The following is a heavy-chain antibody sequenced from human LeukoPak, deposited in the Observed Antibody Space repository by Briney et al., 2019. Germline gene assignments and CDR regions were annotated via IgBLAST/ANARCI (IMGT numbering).Heavy chain of an antibody. D-gene: IGHD1-26*01. V-gene: IGHV3-21*01. CDR1: GFTFSNYN. CDR3: VAALLDV. Sequence: PGGSLRLSCAASGFTFSNYNMNWVRQAPGKGLEWISSITSTSSYIYYADSVRGRFTISRDNAKNSLYLQMNSLRAEDTAVYYCVAALLDVRGKGTTVTISS. CDR2: ITSTSSYI. J-gene: IGHJ6*04.